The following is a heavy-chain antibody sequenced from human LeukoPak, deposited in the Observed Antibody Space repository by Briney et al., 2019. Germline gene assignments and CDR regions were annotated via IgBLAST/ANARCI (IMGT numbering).Heavy chain of an antibody. CDR1: GFTFRSYW. D-gene: IGHD2-8*01. CDR3: VRDASLYCTKNECYWASDY. J-gene: IGHJ4*02. V-gene: IGHV3-7*01. CDR2: IKQDGSHR. Sequence: GGSLRLSCAASGFTFRSYWMSWVRQAPGKGLEWVANIKQDGSHRYCVDSVKGRFTIPRDNAKNSLYLQMNTLRAEDTAVYYCVRDASLYCTKNECYWASDYWGQGTLVTVSS.